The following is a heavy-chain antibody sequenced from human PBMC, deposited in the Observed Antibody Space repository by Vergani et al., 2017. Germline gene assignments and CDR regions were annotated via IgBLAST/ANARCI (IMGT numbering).Heavy chain of an antibody. D-gene: IGHD6-19*01. CDR1: GFTFSSYW. Sequence: EVQLVESGGGLVQPGGSLRLSCAVSGFTFSSYWMSWVRQAPGKGLEWVANIKQDESEKYYVDSVKGRFTISRDNAKHSLYLQMNSLRAEDTAVYYCARHGGSGWSLDYWGQGTLVTVSS. J-gene: IGHJ4*02. CDR2: IKQDESEK. CDR3: ARHGGSGWSLDY. V-gene: IGHV3-7*01.